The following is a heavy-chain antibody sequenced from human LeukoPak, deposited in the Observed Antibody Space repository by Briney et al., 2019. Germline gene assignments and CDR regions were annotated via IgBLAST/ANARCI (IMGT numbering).Heavy chain of an antibody. V-gene: IGHV3-21*01. CDR2: ISSSSSYI. CDR3: AREANVVVVAANDY. Sequence: PGGSLRLSCAASGFTFSSYSMNWVRQAPGKGLEWVSSISSSSSYIYYADSVKGRFTISRDNAKNSLYLQMNNLRAEDTAVYYCAREANVVVVAANDYWGQGTLATVSS. J-gene: IGHJ4*02. CDR1: GFTFSSYS. D-gene: IGHD2-15*01.